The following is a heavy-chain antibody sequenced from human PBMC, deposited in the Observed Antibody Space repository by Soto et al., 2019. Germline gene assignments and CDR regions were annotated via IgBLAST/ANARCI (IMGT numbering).Heavy chain of an antibody. CDR2: INAGNGNT. CDR1: GYTFTSYA. CDR3: ARELLWTFDCSGGSCPDGY. Sequence: QVQLVQSGAEVKKPGASVKVSCKASGYTFTSYAMHWVRQAPGQRLEWMGWINAGNGNTKYSQKFQGRVPITRDTSASTAYMELRSLRSEATAVYYCARELLWTFDCSGGSCPDGYWGQGTLVTVSS. J-gene: IGHJ4*02. D-gene: IGHD2-15*01. V-gene: IGHV1-3*01.